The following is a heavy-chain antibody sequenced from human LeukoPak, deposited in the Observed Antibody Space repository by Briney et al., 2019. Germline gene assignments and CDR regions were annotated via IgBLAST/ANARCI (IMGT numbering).Heavy chain of an antibody. J-gene: IGHJ3*02. CDR2: INPSGGST. CDR3: ARGGYDFDI. D-gene: IGHD3-16*01. V-gene: IGHV1-46*01. CDR1: GGTFSSYA. Sequence: EASVKVSCKASGGTFSSYAISWVRQAPGQGLEWMGIINPSGGSTSYAQKFQGRVTMTSDTSTSTVYMDLNSLRSEDTAVYYCARGGYDFDIWGQGTMVSVSS.